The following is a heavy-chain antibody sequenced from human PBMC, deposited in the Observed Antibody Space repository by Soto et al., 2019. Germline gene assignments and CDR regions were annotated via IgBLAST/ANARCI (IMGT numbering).Heavy chain of an antibody. CDR2: ISYDGSNK. CDR3: AKDRIGGVTATPGG. D-gene: IGHD3-16*01. Sequence: QVQLVESGGGVVQPGRSLRLSCAASGFTFSNYGMHWVRQAPGEGLEWVAVISYDGSNKYYAGSVKGRFTISRDNSKNTLYLKRTALRAEDRVVYYVAKDRIGGVTATPGGGGRGPLVPSP. CDR1: GFTFSNYG. V-gene: IGHV3-30*18. J-gene: IGHJ4*02.